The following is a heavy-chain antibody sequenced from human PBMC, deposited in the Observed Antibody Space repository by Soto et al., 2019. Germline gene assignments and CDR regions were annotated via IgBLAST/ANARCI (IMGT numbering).Heavy chain of an antibody. J-gene: IGHJ3*02. CDR2: ISYDGSNK. CDR1: GFTFSSYG. CDR3: AKANSIQLWTTEAFDI. Sequence: QVQLVESGGGVVQPGRSLRLSCAASGFTFSSYGMHWVRQAPGKGLEWVAVISYDGSNKYYADSVKGRFTISRDSSKNTLYLQMNSLRAEDTAVYYCAKANSIQLWTTEAFDIWGQGTMVTVSS. V-gene: IGHV3-30*18. D-gene: IGHD5-18*01.